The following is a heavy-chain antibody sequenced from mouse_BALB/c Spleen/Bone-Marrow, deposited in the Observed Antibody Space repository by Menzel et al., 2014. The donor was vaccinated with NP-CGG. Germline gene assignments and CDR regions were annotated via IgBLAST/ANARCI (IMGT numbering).Heavy chain of an antibody. D-gene: IGHD2-2*01. V-gene: IGHV14-3*02. CDR2: IDPANGNT. Sequence: VQLQQSGAELVRPGASVKLSCTASGFNIKDTYMHWVKQRPEQGLEWIGRIDPANGNTKYDPKFQGNAPITAGRSSNAASLQLSILTSEDTAVYYCARNYGYGKSFAYWGQGTLVTVSA. CDR3: ARNYGYGKSFAY. J-gene: IGHJ3*01. CDR1: GFNIKDTY.